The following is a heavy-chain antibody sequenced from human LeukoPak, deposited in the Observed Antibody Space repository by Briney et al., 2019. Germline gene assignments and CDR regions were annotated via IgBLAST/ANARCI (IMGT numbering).Heavy chain of an antibody. D-gene: IGHD3-22*01. V-gene: IGHV3-43*02. J-gene: IGHJ4*02. Sequence: GGSLRLSCAASGFTFDDYAMHWVRQAPGKGLEWVSLISGDGGSTYYADSVKGRFTTSRDNSKNSLYLQMNSLRTEDTALYYCAKDMYYYDSSAFDYWGQGTLVTVSS. CDR3: AKDMYYYDSSAFDY. CDR1: GFTFDDYA. CDR2: ISGDGGST.